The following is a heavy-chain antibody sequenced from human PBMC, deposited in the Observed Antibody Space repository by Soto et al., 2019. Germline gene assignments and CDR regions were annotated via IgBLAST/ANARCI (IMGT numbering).Heavy chain of an antibody. V-gene: IGHV1-2*02. CDR1: GGTFNSYG. D-gene: IGHD1-26*01. Sequence: QDHLAQSGAEVKKPGSSVTVSCKASGGTFNSYGISWVRQAPGQGLDWMGVISPKSGDTNLAQKFKGRVTLTRDTSITTAYMELTRLKSDDTALYYCARGSPRMGALPTYWGQGTLLTVSS. CDR3: ARGSPRMGALPTY. J-gene: IGHJ4*02. CDR2: ISPKSGDT.